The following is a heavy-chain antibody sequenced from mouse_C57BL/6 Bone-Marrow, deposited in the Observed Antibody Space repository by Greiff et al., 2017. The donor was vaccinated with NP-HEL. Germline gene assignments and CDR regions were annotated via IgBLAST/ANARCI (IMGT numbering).Heavy chain of an antibody. V-gene: IGHV1-81*01. Sequence: VQLQQSGAELARPGASVKLSCKASGYTFTSYGISWVKQRTGQGLEWIGGIYPRSGNTYYNEKFKGKATLTADKSSSTAYMELRSLTSEDSAVCFCASIYYGDYLFAYWGQGTLVTVSA. D-gene: IGHD2-13*01. CDR3: ASIYYGDYLFAY. CDR2: IYPRSGNT. CDR1: GYTFTSYG. J-gene: IGHJ3*01.